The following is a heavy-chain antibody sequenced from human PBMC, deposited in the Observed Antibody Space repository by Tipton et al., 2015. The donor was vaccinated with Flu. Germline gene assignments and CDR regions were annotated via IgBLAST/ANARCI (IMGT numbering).Heavy chain of an antibody. V-gene: IGHV4-39*07. CDR2: IYYSGST. Sequence: TLSLTCTVSGGSISSSSYYWGRIRQPPGKGLEWIGSIYYSGSTYYNPSLKSRVTISVDTSKNQFSLKLSSVTAADTAVYYCASPFPLWFGESSSFDYWGQGTLVTVSS. CDR1: GGSISSSSYY. D-gene: IGHD3-10*01. CDR3: ASPFPLWFGESSSFDY. J-gene: IGHJ4*02.